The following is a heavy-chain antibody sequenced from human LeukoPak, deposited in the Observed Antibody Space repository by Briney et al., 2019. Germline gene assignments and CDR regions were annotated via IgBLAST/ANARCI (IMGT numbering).Heavy chain of an antibody. V-gene: IGHV1-2*02. CDR2: INPNSGGT. Sequence: AASVKVSCKASGYTFTGYYMHWVRQAPGQGLEWMGWINPNSGGTNYAQEFQGRVTMTRDTSISTAYMELSRLRSDDAAVYYCARERHYYGSGSWDYWGQGTLVTVSS. D-gene: IGHD3-10*01. CDR3: ARERHYYGSGSWDY. J-gene: IGHJ4*02. CDR1: GYTFTGYY.